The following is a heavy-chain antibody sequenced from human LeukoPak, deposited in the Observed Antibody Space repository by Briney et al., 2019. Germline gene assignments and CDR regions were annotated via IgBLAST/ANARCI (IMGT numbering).Heavy chain of an antibody. V-gene: IGHV1-69*13. Sequence: SVKVSFKASGGTFSSYAISWVRQAPGQGLEWMGGIIPIFGTANYAQKFQGRVTITADESTSTAYMELSSLRSEDTAVYYCARGRSYYSPALELRKYYFDYWGQGTLVTVSS. CDR1: GGTFSSYA. D-gene: IGHD1-26*01. CDR2: IIPIFGTA. CDR3: ARGRSYYSPALELRKYYFDY. J-gene: IGHJ4*02.